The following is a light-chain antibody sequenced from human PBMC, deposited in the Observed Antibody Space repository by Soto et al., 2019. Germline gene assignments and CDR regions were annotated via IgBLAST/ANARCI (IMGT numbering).Light chain of an antibody. CDR1: QSVSSN. CDR2: GAS. Sequence: EIVLTQSPATLSLSPGERATLSCRASQSVSSNLAWYQQKPGQAPRLLIYGASTRATGIPARFSGSGSGTDFTLTISRLEPEDCAIYFCQQANSFPITFGQGTRREIK. CDR3: QQANSFPIT. V-gene: IGKV3-11*01. J-gene: IGKJ5*01.